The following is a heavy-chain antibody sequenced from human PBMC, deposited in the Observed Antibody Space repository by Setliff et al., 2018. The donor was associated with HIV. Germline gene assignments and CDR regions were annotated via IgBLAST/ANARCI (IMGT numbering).Heavy chain of an antibody. CDR1: GSSISSNYY. Sequence: ASETLSLTCTVSGSSISSNYYWAWIRQAPGKGLEWIGCIDASANTYYIPSLKSRATISIDTSKNQLSLKLRSVTAADTAVYYCAREDYYYYGMDVWGQGTTVTVSS. J-gene: IGHJ6*02. CDR2: IDASANT. V-gene: IGHV4-38-2*02. CDR3: AREDYYYYGMDV.